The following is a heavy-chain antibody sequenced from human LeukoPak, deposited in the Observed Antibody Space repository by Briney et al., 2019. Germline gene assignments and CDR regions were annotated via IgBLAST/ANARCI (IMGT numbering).Heavy chain of an antibody. J-gene: IGHJ4*02. V-gene: IGHV3-7*01. CDR2: IKQDGSDK. Sequence: GSLRLSCAASGFIFSNYWMNWVRQAPGKGLEWVANIKQDGSDKYYVDSVKGRFTISRDNAKNSVYLQMNSLRAEDTAVYYCASTKGYFDYWGQGTLVTVSS. D-gene: IGHD3-3*01. CDR3: ASTKGYFDY. CDR1: GFIFSNYW.